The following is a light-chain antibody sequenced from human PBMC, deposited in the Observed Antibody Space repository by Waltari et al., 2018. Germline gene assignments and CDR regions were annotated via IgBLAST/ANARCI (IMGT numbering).Light chain of an antibody. CDR3: AAWDCSVSAWL. CDR1: SSNVGNAG. Sequence: QAGLTQPSSVSKGLRQTATLTCTGSSSNVGNAGAVWLQQPQGHPPKLVSPRNSNRPSGISERFSSSRSGNTASLTITGLQPEDEADYYCAAWDCSVSAWLFGGGTKLTVL. CDR2: RNS. J-gene: IGLJ2*01. V-gene: IGLV10-54*01.